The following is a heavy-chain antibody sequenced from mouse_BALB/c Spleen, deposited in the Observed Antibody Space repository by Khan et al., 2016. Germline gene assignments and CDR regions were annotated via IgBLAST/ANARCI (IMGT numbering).Heavy chain of an antibody. CDR2: ILPGSGST. D-gene: IGHD1-1*01. J-gene: IGHJ2*01. CDR3: ARGYGSSYDYFDY. V-gene: IGHV1-9*01. CDR1: GYTFSSYW. Sequence: QMQLKESGAELMKPGASVKISCKATGYTFSSYWIEWVKQRPGHGLEWIGEILPGSGSTNYNEKFKGKATFTADTSSNTAYMQLSSLTSEDSAVYYCARGYGSSYDYFDYWGQGTTLTVSS.